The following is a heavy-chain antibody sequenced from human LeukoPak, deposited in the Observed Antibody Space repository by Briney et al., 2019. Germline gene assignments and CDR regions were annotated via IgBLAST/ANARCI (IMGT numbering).Heavy chain of an antibody. V-gene: IGHV4-59*01. Sequence: SETLSLTCTVSGGSISGYYWSWIRQPPGKGLEWIAYIYYNGATNYNPSLKSRVTISVDTSKNQFSLKLSSVTAADTAVYYCARDSLTIHAFDIWGQGTMVTVSS. CDR1: GGSISGYY. J-gene: IGHJ3*02. D-gene: IGHD3-3*01. CDR3: ARDSLTIHAFDI. CDR2: IYYNGAT.